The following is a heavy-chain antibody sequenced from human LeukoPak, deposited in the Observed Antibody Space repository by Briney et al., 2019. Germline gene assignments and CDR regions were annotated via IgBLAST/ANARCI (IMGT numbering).Heavy chain of an antibody. CDR1: GYTFTSYG. CDR2: ISAYNGNA. D-gene: IGHD3-22*01. V-gene: IGHV1-18*01. Sequence: ASVKVSCKASGYTFTSYGINWVRQAPGQGLEWMGWISAYNGNANYAQKLQGRVTMTTDTSTSTAYMELRSLRSDDTAVYYCATGAHYYDSSYYYYYYMDVWGKGTTVTVSS. J-gene: IGHJ6*03. CDR3: ATGAHYYDSSYYYYYYMDV.